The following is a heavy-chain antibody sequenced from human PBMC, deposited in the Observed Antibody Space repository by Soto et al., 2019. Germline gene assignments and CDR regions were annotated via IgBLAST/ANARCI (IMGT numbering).Heavy chain of an antibody. CDR2: IYYSGST. CDR3: ARDHYVYDILTGYGYYYGMDV. D-gene: IGHD3-9*01. Sequence: PSDTLSLTCTLSGSAVSSGVYYLSWIRQPPGKGLEWIGYIYYSGSTYYNPSLKSRVTISVDTSKNQFSLKLSSVTAADTAVYYCARDHYVYDILTGYGYYYGMDVWSQGTTVTVSS. CDR1: GSAVSSGVYY. J-gene: IGHJ6*02. V-gene: IGHV4-30-4*02.